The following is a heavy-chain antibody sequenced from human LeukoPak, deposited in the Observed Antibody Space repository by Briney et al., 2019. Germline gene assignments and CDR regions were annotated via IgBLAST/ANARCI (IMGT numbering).Heavy chain of an antibody. J-gene: IGHJ4*02. D-gene: IGHD3-22*01. CDR3: AKDMGGYDSSGYYGFDY. CDR1: GFTFDDYA. CDR2: INQDGSEK. V-gene: IGHV3-30*18. Sequence: GRSLRLSCVASGFTFDDYAMHWGRQAPGKGLEWVANINQDGSEKYYADSVKGRFTISRDNSKNTLYLQMNSLRAEDTAVYYCAKDMGGYDSSGYYGFDYWGQGTLVTVSS.